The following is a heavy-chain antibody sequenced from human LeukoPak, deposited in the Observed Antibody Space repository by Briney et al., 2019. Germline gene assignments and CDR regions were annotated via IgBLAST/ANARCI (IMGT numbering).Heavy chain of an antibody. CDR2: INPNSGGT. CDR1: GYTFTGYY. J-gene: IGHJ4*02. V-gene: IGHV1-2*02. Sequence: ASVNVSCKASGYTFTGYYMHWVRQAPGQGLEWMGWINPNSGGTNYAQKFQGRVTMTRDTSISTAYMELSRLRSDDTAVYYCARSLLRFLEWLPSSTFDYWGQGTLATVSS. D-gene: IGHD3-3*01. CDR3: ARSLLRFLEWLPSSTFDY.